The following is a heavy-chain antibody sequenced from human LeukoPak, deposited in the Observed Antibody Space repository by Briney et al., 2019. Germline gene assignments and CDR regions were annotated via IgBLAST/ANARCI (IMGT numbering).Heavy chain of an antibody. D-gene: IGHD3-10*01. J-gene: IGHJ4*02. CDR3: ARSPVGSSALGY. Sequence: ASVKVSCKASGYTFTGYYMHWVRQAPGQGLEWMGWINPNSGGTNYAQKFQGRVTMTRDTSISTAYMELSRLRSDDTAVCYCARSPVGSSALGYWGQGTLVTVSS. CDR2: INPNSGGT. V-gene: IGHV1-2*02. CDR1: GYTFTGYY.